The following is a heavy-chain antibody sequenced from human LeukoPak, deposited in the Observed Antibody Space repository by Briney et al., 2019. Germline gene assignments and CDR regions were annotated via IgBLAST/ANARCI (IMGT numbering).Heavy chain of an antibody. CDR1: GFTFSDYY. CDR3: ARDSGGYYYGMDV. J-gene: IGHJ6*02. Sequence: GGSLRLSCAASGFTFSDYYMSWIRQAPGKGLEWVSVIYSGGSTYYADSVKGRFTISRDNSKNTLYLQMNSLRAEDTAVYYCARDSGGYYYGMDVWGQGTTVTVSS. V-gene: IGHV3-66*01. CDR2: IYSGGST.